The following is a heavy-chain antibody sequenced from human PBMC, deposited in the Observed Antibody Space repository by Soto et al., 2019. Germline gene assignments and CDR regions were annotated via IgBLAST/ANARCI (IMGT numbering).Heavy chain of an antibody. CDR1: GLTISGKKY. J-gene: IGHJ3*01. V-gene: IGHV3-53*01. Sequence: DVQLVESGGGLIQPGESLRLSCAAFGLTISGKKYVAWVRQAPVKGLEWVSALYDVDGSFYADSVTGRFTTSRDSSKTTVSLQMNDLRPDDTAVYYCATWHEREHAFDVWGPGTTVTISS. CDR3: ATWHEREHAFDV. D-gene: IGHD1-1*01. CDR2: LYDVDGS.